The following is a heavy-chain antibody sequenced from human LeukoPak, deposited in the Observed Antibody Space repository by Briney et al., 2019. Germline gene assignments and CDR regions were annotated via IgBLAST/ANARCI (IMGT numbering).Heavy chain of an antibody. D-gene: IGHD3-22*01. Sequence: GGSLRLSCAASGFTFSSYGMHWVRQAPGKGLEGVAVISYDGSNKYYADSVKGRFTISRDNSKNTLYLQMNSLRAEDTAVYYCANIGSYYDSSGYSPDDAFDIWGQGTMVTVSS. V-gene: IGHV3-30*18. CDR3: ANIGSYYDSSGYSPDDAFDI. CDR2: ISYDGSNK. CDR1: GFTFSSYG. J-gene: IGHJ3*02.